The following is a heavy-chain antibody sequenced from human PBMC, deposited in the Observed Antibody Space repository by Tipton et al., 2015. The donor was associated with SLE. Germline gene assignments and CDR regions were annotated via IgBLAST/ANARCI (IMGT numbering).Heavy chain of an antibody. Sequence: TLSLTCTVSGGSISSYYWSWIRQPPGKGLEWIGYIYYSGSTNYNPSLKSRVTISVDTSKNQFSLKLSSVTAADTAVYYCARRIVVATTGWFDPWGQGTLVTVSS. CDR3: ARRIVVATTGWFDP. V-gene: IGHV4-59*01. D-gene: IGHD1-26*01. CDR1: GGSISSYY. CDR2: IYYSGST. J-gene: IGHJ5*02.